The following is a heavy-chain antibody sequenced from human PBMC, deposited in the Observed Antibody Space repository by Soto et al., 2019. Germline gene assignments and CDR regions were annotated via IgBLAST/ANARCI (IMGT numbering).Heavy chain of an antibody. J-gene: IGHJ4*02. CDR3: ARSAGWYAVHS. CDR1: GDSVSSPYW. V-gene: IGHV4-4*02. Sequence: QVQLQESGPGLVKPSGTLSLTCAVSGDSVSSPYWWCWVRQAPGKGLEWIGEVFHTGTTSYNPSLRSRVTISMDKSINQFSLDLSSVTAAGTAVCYCARSAGWYAVHSWGPGTLVIVSS. CDR2: VFHTGTT. D-gene: IGHD6-19*01.